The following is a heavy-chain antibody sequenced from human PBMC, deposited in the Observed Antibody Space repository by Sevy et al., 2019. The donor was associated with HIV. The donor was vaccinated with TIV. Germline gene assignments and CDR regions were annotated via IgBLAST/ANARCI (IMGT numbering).Heavy chain of an antibody. CDR2: IYYSGST. CDR3: ARQGRGGSGWYKGEDY. CDR1: GGSISSSSYY. J-gene: IGHJ4*02. Sequence: SDTLSLTCTVSGGSISSSSYYWGWIRQPPGKGLEWIGSIYYSGSTYYNPSLKSRVTISVDTSKNQFSLKLSSVTAADTAVYYCARQGRGGSGWYKGEDYWGQGTLVTVSS. V-gene: IGHV4-39*01. D-gene: IGHD6-19*01.